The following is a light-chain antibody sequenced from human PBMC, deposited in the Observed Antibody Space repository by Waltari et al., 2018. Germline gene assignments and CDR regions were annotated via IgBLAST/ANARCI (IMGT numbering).Light chain of an antibody. CDR2: GVS. CDR1: SSDVGSYNV. Sequence: QSALTQPASVSGSPGQSITISCTGTSSDVGSYNVVSRYQQHPGKAPKLMIYGVSKRPSGVSNRFSGSKCGNTASLTISGLQAEDEADYYCCSYAGSSTVVFGGGTKLTVL. V-gene: IGLV2-23*02. CDR3: CSYAGSSTVV. J-gene: IGLJ2*01.